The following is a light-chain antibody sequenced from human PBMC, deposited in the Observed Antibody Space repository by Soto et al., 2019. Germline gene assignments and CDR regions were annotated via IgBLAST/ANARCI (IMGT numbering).Light chain of an antibody. V-gene: IGKV2-28*01. Sequence: DIVMTQSPLSLPVTPGEPASISCRSSQSLLHSNGYNYLDWYLQKPGQSPQLLIYLGSNRASGVPDRFGGSGSGTDFTLKISSVEAEDVGVYYCMQALQPPWTFGQGTKVDIK. CDR3: MQALQPPWT. CDR2: LGS. J-gene: IGKJ1*01. CDR1: QSLLHSNGYNY.